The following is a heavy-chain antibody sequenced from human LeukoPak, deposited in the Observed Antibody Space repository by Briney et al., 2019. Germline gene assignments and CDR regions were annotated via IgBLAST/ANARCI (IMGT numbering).Heavy chain of an antibody. J-gene: IGHJ4*02. CDR1: GGTFSSYA. Sequence: VASVKVSCKASGGTFSSYAISWVRQAPGQGLEWMGGIIPIFDTANYAQKFQGRVTITADESTSTAHMELSSLRSEDTAVYYCARSGTWGRWLQPEDYFDYWGQGALVTVSS. CDR3: ARSGTWGRWLQPEDYFDY. V-gene: IGHV1-69*01. CDR2: IIPIFDTA. D-gene: IGHD5-24*01.